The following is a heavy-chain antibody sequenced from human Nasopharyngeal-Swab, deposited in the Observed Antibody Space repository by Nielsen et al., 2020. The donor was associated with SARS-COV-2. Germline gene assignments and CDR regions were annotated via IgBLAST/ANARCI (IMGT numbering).Heavy chain of an antibody. Sequence: GESLKISCAASGFTFSSYGMHWVRQAPGKGLEWVAVISYDGSNKYYADSVKGRFTISRDNSKNTLYLQMNSLRAEDTAVYYCAKVIRGTTVTTAYFDYWGQGTLVTVSS. J-gene: IGHJ4*02. CDR1: GFTFSSYG. CDR3: AKVIRGTTVTTAYFDY. CDR2: ISYDGSNK. D-gene: IGHD4-17*01. V-gene: IGHV3-30*18.